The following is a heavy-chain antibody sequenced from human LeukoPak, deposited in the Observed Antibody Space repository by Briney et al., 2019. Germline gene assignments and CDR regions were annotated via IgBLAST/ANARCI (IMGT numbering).Heavy chain of an antibody. CDR2: ISYDGSNK. Sequence: GGSLRLSCAASGLTFSSYGMHWVRQAPGKGLEWVAVISYDGSNKYYADSVKGRFTISRDNSKNTLYLQMNSLRAEDTAVYYCAKDAAVVGVLDYWGQGTLVTVSS. CDR1: GLTFSSYG. CDR3: AKDAAVVGVLDY. J-gene: IGHJ4*02. V-gene: IGHV3-30*18. D-gene: IGHD2-15*01.